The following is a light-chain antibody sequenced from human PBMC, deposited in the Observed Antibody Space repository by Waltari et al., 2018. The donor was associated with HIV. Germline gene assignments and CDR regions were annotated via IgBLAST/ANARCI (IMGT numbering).Light chain of an antibody. CDR2: DVS. CDR3: CSHAGASYV. CDR1: SDVIRRHNY. Sequence: QSALTQPRSVSGSPGPSVTIPCTGTSDVIRRHNYFAWYQQHPGKGPKVILFDVSQRPSWVPDRFSGSKSDNTASLTISGLQVEDESDYYCCSHAGASYVFGTGTTLTVL. J-gene: IGLJ1*01. V-gene: IGLV2-11*01.